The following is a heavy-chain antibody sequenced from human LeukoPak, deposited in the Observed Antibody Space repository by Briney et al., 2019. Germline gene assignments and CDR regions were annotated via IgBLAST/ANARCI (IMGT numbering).Heavy chain of an antibody. CDR3: ARGRRRDIVLMVYAIRGRYFDY. CDR2: INHSGST. Sequence: SETLSLTCAVYGGSFSGYYWSWIRQPPGKGLEWIGEINHSGSTNYNPSLKSRVTISVDTSKNQFSLKLSSVTAADTAVYYCARGRRRDIVLMVYAIRGRYFDYWGQGTLVTVSS. J-gene: IGHJ4*02. V-gene: IGHV4-34*01. CDR1: GGSFSGYY. D-gene: IGHD2-8*01.